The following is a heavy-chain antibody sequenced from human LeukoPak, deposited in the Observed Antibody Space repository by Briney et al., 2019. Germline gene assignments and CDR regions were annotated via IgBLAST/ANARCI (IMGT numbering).Heavy chain of an antibody. CDR2: INPNSGGT. D-gene: IGHD2-2*01. Sequence: ASVKVSCKASGYTFTGYYMHWLRQAPGQGLEWMGWINPNSGGTNYAQKFQGRVTMTRDTSISTAYMELSRLRSDDTAVYYCARDRPDIVVVPAADWFDPWGQGTLVTVSS. V-gene: IGHV1-2*02. CDR3: ARDRPDIVVVPAADWFDP. CDR1: GYTFTGYY. J-gene: IGHJ5*02.